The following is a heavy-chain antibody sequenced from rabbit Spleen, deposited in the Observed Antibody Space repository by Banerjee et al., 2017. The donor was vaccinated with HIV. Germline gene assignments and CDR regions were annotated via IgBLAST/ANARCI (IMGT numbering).Heavy chain of an antibody. J-gene: IGHJ3*01. D-gene: IGHD1-1*01. CDR1: GFSFSSSYW. CDR2: MLASSSGST. Sequence: QEQLVESGGGLVQPEGSLTLTCTASGFSFSSSYWMCWVRQAPGKGLEWIGCMLASSSGSTYYASWAKGRFTISKTSSTTVTLRMASLTAANTATYFCARTDGSVNYWLSRLDLWGPGTLVTVS. CDR3: ARTDGSVNYWLSRLDL. V-gene: IGHV1S45*01.